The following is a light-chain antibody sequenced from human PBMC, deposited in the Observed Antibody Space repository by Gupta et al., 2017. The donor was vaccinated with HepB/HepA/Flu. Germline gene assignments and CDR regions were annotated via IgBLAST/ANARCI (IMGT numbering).Light chain of an antibody. V-gene: IGLV1-40*01. CDR2: END. CDR1: TFNLGAGYD. Sequence: QSELTQPPSVSVAPGQRVTISCTGNTFNLGAGYDVNWYQQLPGTAPKLLIYENDKRPSGVPDRFSGSKSGTSASLAITRLQAEDEADYFCQSYDSSLSGYVFASGTKVSVL. CDR3: QSYDSSLSGYV. J-gene: IGLJ1*01.